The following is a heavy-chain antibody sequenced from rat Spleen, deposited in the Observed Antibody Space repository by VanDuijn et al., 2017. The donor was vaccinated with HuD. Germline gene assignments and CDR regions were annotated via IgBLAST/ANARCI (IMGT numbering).Heavy chain of an antibody. V-gene: IGHV2-47*01. CDR1: GLSLPSNS. J-gene: IGHJ3*01. CDR2: IWGNGNT. D-gene: IGHD1-5*01. CDR3: ARHAIGTTNYYYPFAY. Sequence: QVQLKESGPGLVQPSQTLSLTCTVSGLSLPSNSVSWIRQPPGKGLEWMGVIWGNGNTNYTSALKSRLSISRDTSKNQVFLKMNSLQTEDTGTYYCARHAIGTTNYYYPFAYWGPGTLVTVSS.